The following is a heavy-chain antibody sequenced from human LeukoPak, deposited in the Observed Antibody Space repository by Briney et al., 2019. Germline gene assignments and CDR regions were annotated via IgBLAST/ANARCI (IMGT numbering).Heavy chain of an antibody. J-gene: IGHJ4*02. D-gene: IGHD6-19*01. CDR3: ARDHGYSGWSRQRDY. V-gene: IGHV1-2*02. CDR2: INPNSGGT. Sequence: GASVKVSCKASGYTFTGYYMHWVRQAPGQGLEWMGWINPNSGGTNYAQKFQGRVTMTRDTSISTAYMELSRLRSDDTAVYYCARDHGYSGWSRQRDYWGQGTLVTASS. CDR1: GYTFTGYY.